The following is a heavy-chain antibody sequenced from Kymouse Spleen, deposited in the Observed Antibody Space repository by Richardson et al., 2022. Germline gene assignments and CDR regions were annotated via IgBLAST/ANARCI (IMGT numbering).Heavy chain of an antibody. CDR3: ATMVRGVKGMDV. J-gene: IGHJ6*02. CDR2: INHSGST. CDR1: GGSFSGYY. Sequence: QVQLQQWGAGLLKPSETLSLTCAVYGGSFSGYYWSWIRQPPGKGLEWIGEINHSGSTNYNPSLKSRVTISVDTSKNQFSLKLSSVTAADTAVYYCATMVRGVKGMDVWGQGTTVTVSS. D-gene: IGHD3-10*01. V-gene: IGHV4-34*01.